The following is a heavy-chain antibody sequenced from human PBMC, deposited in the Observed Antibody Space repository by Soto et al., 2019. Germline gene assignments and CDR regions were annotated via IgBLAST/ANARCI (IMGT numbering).Heavy chain of an antibody. V-gene: IGHV6-1*01. Sequence: PSQTLSLTCAISGDSVSSNSAAWNWIRQSPSRGLEWLGRTYYRSKWYNDYAVSVKSRITINPDTSKNQFSLQLNSVTPEDTAVDYCARGVTFGGVIVIYYFDYWGQGTLVTVSS. CDR1: GDSVSSNSAA. J-gene: IGHJ4*02. CDR2: TYYRSKWYN. D-gene: IGHD3-16*02. CDR3: ARGVTFGGVIVIYYFDY.